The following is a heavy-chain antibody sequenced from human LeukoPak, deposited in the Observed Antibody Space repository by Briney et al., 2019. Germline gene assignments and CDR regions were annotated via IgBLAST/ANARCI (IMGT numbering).Heavy chain of an antibody. Sequence: SETLSLTCTVSAGSISSSSYFWGWIRQPPGKGLEWIGSIYYSGSTYCNPSLMSRVTISVDTSKNQISLKLRSVTAADTAVYYCARRYCSGGSCYSYYFDYWGQGTLVTVSS. J-gene: IGHJ4*02. CDR3: ARRYCSGGSCYSYYFDY. V-gene: IGHV4-39*01. D-gene: IGHD2-15*01. CDR2: IYYSGST. CDR1: AGSISSSSYF.